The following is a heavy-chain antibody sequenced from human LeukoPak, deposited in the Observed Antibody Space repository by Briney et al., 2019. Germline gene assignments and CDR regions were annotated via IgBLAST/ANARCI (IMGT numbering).Heavy chain of an antibody. CDR1: GFALSSYG. V-gene: IGHV3-30*02. CDR3: AKETYDAFDI. J-gene: IGHJ3*02. CDR2: IRYDGNSK. Sequence: GGSLRLSCGASGFALSSYGMHWVRQAPGKGLEWVAFIRYDGNSKYYVDSVKGRFTISRDNSKHTLYLQTNSLRAEDTAVYYCAKETYDAFDIWGQGTTVTVSS.